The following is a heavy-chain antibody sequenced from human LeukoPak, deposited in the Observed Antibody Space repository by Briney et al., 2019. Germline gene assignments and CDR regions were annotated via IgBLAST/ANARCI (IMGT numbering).Heavy chain of an antibody. CDR3: AKGERDSSSFNFDY. CDR2: ISRSGGST. D-gene: IGHD6-6*01. V-gene: IGHV3-23*01. Sequence: GGSLRLSCAASGFTFSSYAMSWVRQAPGKGLEWVSAISRSGGSTYYADSVKGRFTISRDNSKNTLYLQMNSLRAEDTAVYYCAKGERDSSSFNFDYWGQGTMVTVSS. J-gene: IGHJ4*02. CDR1: GFTFSSYA.